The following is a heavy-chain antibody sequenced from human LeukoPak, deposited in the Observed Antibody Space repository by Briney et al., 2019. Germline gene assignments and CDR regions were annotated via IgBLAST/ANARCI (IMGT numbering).Heavy chain of an antibody. J-gene: IGHJ5*02. CDR2: MNPNSGNT. D-gene: IGHD3-10*01. V-gene: IGHV1-8*01. CDR3: ARGQKSYGSGSYYWFDP. Sequence: GASVTVSCKASGYTFTSYDINWVRQATGQGLEWMGWMNPNSGNTGYAQKFQGRVTMTRNTSISTAYMELSSLRSEDTAVYYCARGQKSYGSGSYYWFDPWGQGTLVTVSS. CDR1: GYTFTSYD.